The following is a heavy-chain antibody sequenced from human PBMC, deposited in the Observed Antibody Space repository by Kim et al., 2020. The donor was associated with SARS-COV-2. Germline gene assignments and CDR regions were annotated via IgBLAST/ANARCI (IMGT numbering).Heavy chain of an antibody. CDR2: IYSGGST. D-gene: IGHD1-26*01. J-gene: IGHJ4*02. CDR1: GFTVSSNY. V-gene: IGHV3-66*01. Sequence: GGSLRLSCAASGFTVSSNYMSWVRQAPGKGLEWVSVIYSGGSTYYADSVKGRFTISRDNSKNTLYLQMNSLRAEDTAVYYCARSLREWEPPDYWGQGTLVTVSS. CDR3: ARSLREWEPPDY.